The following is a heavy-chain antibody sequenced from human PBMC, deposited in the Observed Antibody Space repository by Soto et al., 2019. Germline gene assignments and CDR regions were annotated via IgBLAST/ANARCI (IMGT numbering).Heavy chain of an antibody. CDR3: ARDGSGWGFDV. D-gene: IGHD3-22*01. CDR2: IGTAGST. V-gene: IGHV3-13*01. Sequence: LRVPWAAAGVTCIGYGRRCVRQVSGKGLEWVSLIGTAGSTHYPDSVKGRFIISRENAKNILYLQMNSLRAEDTAVYYCARDGSGWGFDVLRHGTTVTVSS. CDR1: GVTCIGYG. J-gene: IGHJ6*02.